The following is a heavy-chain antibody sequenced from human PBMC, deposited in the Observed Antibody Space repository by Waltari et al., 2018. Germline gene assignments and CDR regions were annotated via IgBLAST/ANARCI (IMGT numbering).Heavy chain of an antibody. CDR1: GFTFSSYS. CDR2: ISSSSTYI. J-gene: IGHJ4*02. D-gene: IGHD2-8*02. Sequence: EVQLVESGGGLVKPGGSLRLSCAASGFTFSSYSMNWVRQAPGKGLEWVSSISSSSTYIYYADSVKGRFTISRDNAKNSLYLQMNSLRAEDTAVYYCARDFARGYCTGGVCHAFDYWXQGTLVTVSS. V-gene: IGHV3-21*01. CDR3: ARDFARGYCTGGVCHAFDY.